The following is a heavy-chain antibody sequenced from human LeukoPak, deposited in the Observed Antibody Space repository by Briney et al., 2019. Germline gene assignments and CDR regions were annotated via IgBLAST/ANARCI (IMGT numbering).Heavy chain of an antibody. CDR3: ARGYCSGGSCYSEALDWFDP. V-gene: IGHV1-18*01. CDR1: GYTFTSYG. Sequence: GASVEVSCKASGYTFTSYGISWVRQAPGQGLEWMGWISAYNGNTNYAQKLQGRVTMTTDTSTSTAYMELRSLRSDDTAVHYCARGYCSGGSCYSEALDWFDPWGQGTLVTVSS. D-gene: IGHD2-15*01. CDR2: ISAYNGNT. J-gene: IGHJ5*02.